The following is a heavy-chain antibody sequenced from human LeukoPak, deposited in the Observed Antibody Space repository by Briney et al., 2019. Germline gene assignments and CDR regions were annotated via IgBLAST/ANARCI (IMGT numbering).Heavy chain of an antibody. Sequence: PGGSLRLSCAASGFTFSRYWMHWVRQAPGKGLMWVSRISPDGSTTLYADSVKGRFTISRDNAKNTLYLQMNTLRAEDTAVYYCANDYRSGSFHDFWGQGTLVTVSS. D-gene: IGHD3-10*01. CDR1: GFTFSRYW. J-gene: IGHJ4*02. CDR2: ISPDGSTT. V-gene: IGHV3-74*03. CDR3: ANDYRSGSFHDF.